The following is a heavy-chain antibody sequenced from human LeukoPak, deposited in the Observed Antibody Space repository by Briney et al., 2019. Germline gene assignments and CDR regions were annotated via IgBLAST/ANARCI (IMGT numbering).Heavy chain of an antibody. J-gene: IGHJ4*02. Sequence: GESLKISCKGSGYSFTSYWIAWVRQMPGKGLEWMGITYPGDSHTKYSPSFEGQVTISADKSISTAYLQWSGLKASDTAIYYCARRTDWGYYFDYWGQGTLVTVSS. V-gene: IGHV5-51*01. D-gene: IGHD2-15*01. CDR2: TYPGDSHT. CDR1: GYSFTSYW. CDR3: ARRTDWGYYFDY.